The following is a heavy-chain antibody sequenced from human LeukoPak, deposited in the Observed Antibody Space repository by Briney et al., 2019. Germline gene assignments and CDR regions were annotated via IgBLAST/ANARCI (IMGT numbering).Heavy chain of an antibody. D-gene: IGHD3-10*01. CDR2: MIHSGST. Sequence: TSETLSLTCTVSGGSISSYYWSWIRQPPGKGLEWVGEMIHSGSTNYNPSLKSRVTISLDTSRNQFSLKLTSVTAADTAVYYCAKSNGYGLVDIWGQGTMVTVSS. V-gene: IGHV4-34*12. J-gene: IGHJ3*02. CDR3: AKSNGYGLVDI. CDR1: GGSISSYY.